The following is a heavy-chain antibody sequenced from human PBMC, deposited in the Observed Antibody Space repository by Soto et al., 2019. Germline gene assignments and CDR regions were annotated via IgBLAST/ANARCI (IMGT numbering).Heavy chain of an antibody. CDR3: ASILDSSVPSYAY. Sequence: ASVKVSCKASGADFSTHAISWVRQAPGQGLEWMGGVIPIFGAANYAQNFQGRVTITADESTSTAYLQVTSLRSEDTALYYCASILDSSVPSYAYWGQGTMVTVYS. V-gene: IGHV1-69*13. D-gene: IGHD2-2*01. CDR2: VIPIFGAA. CDR1: GADFSTHA. J-gene: IGHJ4*02.